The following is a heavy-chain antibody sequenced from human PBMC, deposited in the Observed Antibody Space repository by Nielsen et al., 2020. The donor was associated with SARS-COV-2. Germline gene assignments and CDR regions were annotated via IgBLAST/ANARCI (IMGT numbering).Heavy chain of an antibody. CDR3: ARLLLWFGESLGMDV. CDR1: GGSISSGGYS. J-gene: IGHJ6*02. D-gene: IGHD3-10*01. V-gene: IGHV4-30-4*07. Sequence: SETLSLTCAVSGGSISSGGYSWSWIRQPPGKGLEWIGYIYYSGSTYYNPSLKSRVTISVDTSKNQFSLKLSSVTAADTAVYYCARLLLWFGESLGMDVWGQGTTVTVSS. CDR2: IYYSGST.